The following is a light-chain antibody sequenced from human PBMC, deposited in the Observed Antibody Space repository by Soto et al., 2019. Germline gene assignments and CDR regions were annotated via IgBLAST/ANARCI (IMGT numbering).Light chain of an antibody. Sequence: EIVLTQSPGTLSVSPGERATLSCRASQSVTSNYLGWYQQKPGQPPRLLIYGTSKRATGIPDRFSGGGCGTGFNLTISRLEPEDFAVYYCQQYGSSPPITFGQGTRLEVK. V-gene: IGKV3-20*01. CDR2: GTS. J-gene: IGKJ5*01. CDR3: QQYGSSPPIT. CDR1: QSVTSNY.